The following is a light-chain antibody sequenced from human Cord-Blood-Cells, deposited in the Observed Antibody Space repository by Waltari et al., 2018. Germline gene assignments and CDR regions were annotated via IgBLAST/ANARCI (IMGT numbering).Light chain of an antibody. CDR3: CSYAGSYTFYV. CDR1: SSDVGGYNN. CDR2: DVS. V-gene: IGLV2-11*01. J-gene: IGLJ1*01. Sequence: QSALTQPRSVSGSPVQSVTISCTVTSSDVGGYNNSSWYQQHPGKAPKLMIYDVSKRPSGVPDRFSGSKSGNTASLTISGLQAEDEADYYCCSYAGSYTFYVFGTGTKVTVL.